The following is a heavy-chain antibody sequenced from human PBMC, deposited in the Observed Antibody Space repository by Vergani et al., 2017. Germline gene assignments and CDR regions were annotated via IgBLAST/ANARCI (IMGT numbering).Heavy chain of an antibody. CDR2: ISYDGSNK. CDR1: GFTFSSYA. J-gene: IGHJ4*02. CDR3: ARDRALRFLEWLPGDY. D-gene: IGHD3-3*01. V-gene: IGHV3-30*01. Sequence: QVQLVESGGGVVQPGRSLRLSCAASGFTFSSYAMHWVRQAPGKGLEWVAVISYDGSNKYYADSVKGRFTISRDNSKNTLYLQRNSLRAEDTAVYYCARDRALRFLEWLPGDYWGQGTLVIVSS.